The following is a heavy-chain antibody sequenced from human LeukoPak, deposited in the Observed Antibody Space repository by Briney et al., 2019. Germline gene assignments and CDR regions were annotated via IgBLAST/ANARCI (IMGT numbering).Heavy chain of an antibody. V-gene: IGHV3-9*01. CDR1: GFTFDDYA. D-gene: IGHD6-13*01. CDR3: AKDIAAAAVRDAFDI. J-gene: IGHJ3*02. Sequence: GGSVRLSCAASGFTFDDYAMHWVRQAPGKGLEWVSGISWNSGSIGYADSVKGRFTISRDNAKNSLYLQMNSLRAEDTALYYCAKDIAAAAVRDAFDIWGQGTMVTVSS. CDR2: ISWNSGSI.